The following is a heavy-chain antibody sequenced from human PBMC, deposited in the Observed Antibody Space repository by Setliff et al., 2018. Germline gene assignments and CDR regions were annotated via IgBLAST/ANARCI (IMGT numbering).Heavy chain of an antibody. V-gene: IGHV1-2*04. Sequence: ASVKVSCKASGYTFTGYYMHWVRQAPGQGLEWMGRINPNSGGTNYAQKFQGWVTMTRDTSISTAYMELSRLRSDDTAVYYCARDHVYGSQYYYYYYGMDVWGQGTTVTVSS. J-gene: IGHJ6*02. CDR3: ARDHVYGSQYYYYYYGMDV. CDR1: GYTFTGYY. CDR2: INPNSGGT. D-gene: IGHD3-10*01.